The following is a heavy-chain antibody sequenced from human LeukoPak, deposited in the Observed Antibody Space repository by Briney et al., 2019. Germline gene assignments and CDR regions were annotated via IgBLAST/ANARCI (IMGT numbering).Heavy chain of an antibody. CDR2: IYYTETT. Sequence: PSETLSLTCTVSGGSIGSYYWSWIRQPPGKGLEWIGYIYYTETTNYNPSPKSRVTISIDTSKNQFSLKLSSVTAADTAVYYCARVRYTNNWPNYFDYWGQGTLVTVSS. CDR1: GGSIGSYY. D-gene: IGHD6-13*01. J-gene: IGHJ4*02. CDR3: ARVRYTNNWPNYFDY. V-gene: IGHV4-59*12.